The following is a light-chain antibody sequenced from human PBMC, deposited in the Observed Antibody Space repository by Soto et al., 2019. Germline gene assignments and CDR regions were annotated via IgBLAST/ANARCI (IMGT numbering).Light chain of an antibody. J-gene: IGKJ1*01. CDR1: QSLGSSD. V-gene: IGKV3-20*01. Sequence: EIVLTQSPGTLSLSPGERATLSCRASQSLGSSDLAWYQHKPGQAPRLLIYGVSNRATGIPDRFSGSGSGTDFTLTISRLEHEDFAVYYCQQYDTSRTFGQGTKVESK. CDR3: QQYDTSRT. CDR2: GVS.